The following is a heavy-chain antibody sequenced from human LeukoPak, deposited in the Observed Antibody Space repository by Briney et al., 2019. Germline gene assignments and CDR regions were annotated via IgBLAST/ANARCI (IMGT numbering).Heavy chain of an antibody. V-gene: IGHV4-59*02. J-gene: IGHJ5*02. Sequence: SETLSLTCSVSGASVTSYYWTWIRQPPGTGRESIGYMFYSGTTNYNPSLKSRVTISMDTSKNQFSLKLTSVTAADTAVYYCAGIMPSDYSTTPWGQGTLVTVSS. CDR1: GASVTSYY. CDR2: MFYSGTT. CDR3: AGIMPSDYSTTP. D-gene: IGHD4-11*01.